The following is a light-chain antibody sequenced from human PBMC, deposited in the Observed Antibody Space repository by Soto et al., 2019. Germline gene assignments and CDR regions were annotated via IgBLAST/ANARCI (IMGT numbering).Light chain of an antibody. V-gene: IGLV1-44*01. CDR2: GNN. J-gene: IGLJ2*01. CDR3: AAWDDSLNGVV. Sequence: QSVLTQPPSASGTPGQRVTISCSGSSYNIGSNTVNWYQQLPGTAPQILIYGNNQRPSGVPDRFSGSKSGTTASLAISGLQSEDEADYYCAAWDDSLNGVVFGGGTKLTVL. CDR1: SYNIGSNT.